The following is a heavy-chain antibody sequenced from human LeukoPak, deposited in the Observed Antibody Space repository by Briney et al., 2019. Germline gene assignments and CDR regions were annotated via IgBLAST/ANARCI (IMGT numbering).Heavy chain of an antibody. Sequence: PGGSLRLSCAASGFTFSDYWMSWVRQAPGKGLEWVANIKQDGSEQNSVDSVKGRFTISRDNAKKSLYLQMNSLRAEDTAVYYCVKNRRGGSDFWSGYYLFDYWGQGTQVTVSS. V-gene: IGHV3-7*02. CDR3: VKNRRGGSDFWSGYYLFDY. CDR1: GFTFSDYW. D-gene: IGHD3-3*01. J-gene: IGHJ4*02. CDR2: IKQDGSEQ.